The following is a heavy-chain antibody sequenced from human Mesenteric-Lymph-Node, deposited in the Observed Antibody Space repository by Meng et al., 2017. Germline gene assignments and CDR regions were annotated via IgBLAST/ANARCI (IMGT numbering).Heavy chain of an antibody. D-gene: IGHD5-24*01. V-gene: IGHV1-8*01. CDR2: MNPYNGDT. J-gene: IGHJ4*02. CDR3: ARGGDDGVDF. CDR1: GYTFNSRH. Sequence: QVELVQSGAEVNMAGASRKVSCKTSGYTFNSRHINWVRQATGQGLEWMGWMNPYNGDTGFAQKFQGRLTLTSDTSMNTAYMELTSLTSEDTAVYYCARGGDDGVDFWGQGTLVTVSS.